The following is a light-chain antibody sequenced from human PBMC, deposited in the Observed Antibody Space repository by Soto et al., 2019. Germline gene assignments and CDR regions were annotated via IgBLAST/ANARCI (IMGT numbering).Light chain of an antibody. CDR1: SSDVGGYNY. CDR3: NSYTSNNTYV. J-gene: IGLJ1*01. Sequence: QSALTQPASVSGSPGQSITISCTGTSSDVGGYNYVSWYQHHPGRAPKLMIYDVSNRPSGVSNRFSGSKSGNTASLTISGLRAEDEADYYCNSYTSNNTYVFGTGTKLTVL. CDR2: DVS. V-gene: IGLV2-14*03.